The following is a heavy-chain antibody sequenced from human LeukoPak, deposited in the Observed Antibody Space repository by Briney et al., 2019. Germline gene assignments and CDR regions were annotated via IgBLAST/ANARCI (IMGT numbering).Heavy chain of an antibody. CDR1: GFTFSSYA. V-gene: IGHV3-23*01. CDR3: AKDLRYSSSWPGDVDY. CDR2: ISGSGGST. Sequence: GGSLRLSCAASGFTFSSYAMSWVRQAPGKGLEWVSAISGSGGSTYYADSVKDRFTISRDNSKNTLYLQMNSLRAEDTAVYYCAKDLRYSSSWPGDVDYWGQGTLVTVSS. D-gene: IGHD6-13*01. J-gene: IGHJ4*02.